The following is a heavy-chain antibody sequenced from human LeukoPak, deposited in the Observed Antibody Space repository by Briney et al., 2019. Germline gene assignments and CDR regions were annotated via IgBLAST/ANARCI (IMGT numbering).Heavy chain of an antibody. D-gene: IGHD1-26*01. CDR1: GGSFSGYY. Sequence: PSETLSLTCAVYGGSFSGYYWSWIRQPPGKGLEWIGEINHSGSTNYNPSLKSRVTISVDTSKNQFSLKLSSVTAADTAVYYCARLGSNWQNFYFDYWGQGTLVTVSS. V-gene: IGHV4-34*01. J-gene: IGHJ4*02. CDR2: INHSGST. CDR3: ARLGSNWQNFYFDY.